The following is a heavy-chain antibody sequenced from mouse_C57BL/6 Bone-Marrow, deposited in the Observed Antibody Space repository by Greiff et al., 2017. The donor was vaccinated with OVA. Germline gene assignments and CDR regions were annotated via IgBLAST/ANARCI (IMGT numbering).Heavy chain of an antibody. CDR3: ARDGYYYGSSLAWFAY. CDR2: IHPNSGST. J-gene: IGHJ3*01. D-gene: IGHD1-1*01. V-gene: IGHV1-64*01. Sequence: QVQLQQPGAELVKPGASVKLSCKASGYTFTSYWMHWVKQRPGQGLEWIGMIHPNSGSTNYNEKFKSKATLTVDKSSSPAYMQLSSLTSEDSAVYYCARDGYYYGSSLAWFAYWGQGTLVTVSA. CDR1: GYTFTSYW.